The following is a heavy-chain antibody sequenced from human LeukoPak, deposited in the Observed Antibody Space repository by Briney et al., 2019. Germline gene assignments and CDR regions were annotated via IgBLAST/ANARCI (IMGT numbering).Heavy chain of an antibody. V-gene: IGHV4-38-2*02. CDR1: GYSISSGYF. CDR3: ARKGQASLDY. Sequence: SETLSLTCTVSGYSISSGYFWGWIRQPPGKGLEWIGTIYNSGSTYYNASLESRVTISVDTSKNQFSLKLSSVTAADTAVYYCARKGQASLDYWGQGTLVTVSS. D-gene: IGHD1-26*01. J-gene: IGHJ4*02. CDR2: IYNSGST.